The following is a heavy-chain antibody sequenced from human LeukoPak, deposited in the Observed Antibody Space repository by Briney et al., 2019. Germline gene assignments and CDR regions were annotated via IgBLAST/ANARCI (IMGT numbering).Heavy chain of an antibody. J-gene: IGHJ4*02. Sequence: GGSLKLSCASSRLTFSVSSMHCVRQASGKGLEYGGHITSKANSYPSAYAASVEGRFTISRDDSKNKAYLQMDSLKTEDTVVYYCTRPYSGRYYTDYWGQGTLVTVSS. D-gene: IGHD1-26*01. V-gene: IGHV3-73*01. CDR1: RLTFSVSS. CDR3: TRPYSGRYYTDY. CDR2: ITSKANSYPS.